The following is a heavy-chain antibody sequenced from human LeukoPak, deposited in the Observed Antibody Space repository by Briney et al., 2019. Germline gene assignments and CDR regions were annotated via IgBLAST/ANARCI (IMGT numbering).Heavy chain of an antibody. V-gene: IGHV3-23*01. CDR1: GFTLSSDA. J-gene: IGHJ4*02. CDR2: ISGSGTRT. CDR3: AKAPTKEEEWLLLNYFDY. Sequence: PGGSLRLSCVGSGFTLSSDAMNWVRQAPGKGLEWLSAISGSGTRTYYADSVKGRFTISRDNSKNTLYLQMNSLRAEDTAVYYCAKAPTKEEEWLLLNYFDYWGQGTLVTVSS. D-gene: IGHD3-22*01.